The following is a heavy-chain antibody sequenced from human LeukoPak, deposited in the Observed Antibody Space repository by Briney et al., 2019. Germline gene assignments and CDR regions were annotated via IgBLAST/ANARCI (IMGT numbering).Heavy chain of an antibody. CDR1: GGSSSGYY. CDR3: ARGFSYYDFWSGYYKPPLAFDY. Sequence: SETLSLTCVLYGGSSSGYYWSWIRQPPGKGLEWIGEINHSRSTNYNPSLKSRVTISVDTSKNQFSLKLSSVTAADTAVYYCARGFSYYDFWSGYYKPPLAFDYWGQGTLVTVSS. J-gene: IGHJ4*02. D-gene: IGHD3-3*01. CDR2: INHSRST. V-gene: IGHV4-34*01.